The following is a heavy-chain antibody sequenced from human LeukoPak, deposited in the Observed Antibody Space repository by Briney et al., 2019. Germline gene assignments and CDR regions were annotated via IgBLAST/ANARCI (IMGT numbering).Heavy chain of an antibody. J-gene: IGHJ4*02. V-gene: IGHV3-30*03. CDR1: GFTFSSYG. D-gene: IGHD1-26*01. Sequence: PGGSLRLSCAASGFTFSSYGMHWVRQAPGKGLEWVAVISYDGSNKYYADSVKGRFTISRDNSKNTLYLQMNSLRAEDTAVYYCARGVGATTGYYFDYWGQGTLVTVSS. CDR3: ARGVGATTGYYFDY. CDR2: ISYDGSNK.